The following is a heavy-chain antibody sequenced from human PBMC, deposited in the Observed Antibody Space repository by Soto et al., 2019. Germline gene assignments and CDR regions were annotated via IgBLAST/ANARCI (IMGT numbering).Heavy chain of an antibody. CDR1: GGSISSGGYS. J-gene: IGHJ4*02. D-gene: IGHD3-9*01. Sequence: SETLSLTCAVSGGSISSGGYSWSWIRQPPGKGLEWIGYIYHSGSTYYNPSLKSRVTISVDRSKNQFSLKLSSVTAADTAVYYCARGVYDILTGYSAATYYFNYWGQGTLVTVSS. V-gene: IGHV4-30-2*01. CDR2: IYHSGST. CDR3: ARGVYDILTGYSAATYYFNY.